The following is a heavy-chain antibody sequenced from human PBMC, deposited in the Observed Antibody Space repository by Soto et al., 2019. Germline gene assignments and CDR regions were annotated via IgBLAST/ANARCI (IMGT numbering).Heavy chain of an antibody. Sequence: EVQLAESGGGLAQPGGSLRLSCSASGFTLSGYAMDWVRQAPGKGLEYVSGISSNGVGTYYANSVQGRFTISRDNSKNTVSLQLGSLRPEDMAVYYCAGRARPDSYYMDVWGKGTTVTVSS. CDR1: GFTLSGYA. D-gene: IGHD6-6*01. CDR3: AGRARPDSYYMDV. J-gene: IGHJ6*03. V-gene: IGHV3-64*01. CDR2: ISSNGVGT.